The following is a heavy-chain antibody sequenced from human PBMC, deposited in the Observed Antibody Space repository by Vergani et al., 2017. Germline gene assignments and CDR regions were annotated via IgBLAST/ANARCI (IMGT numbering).Heavy chain of an antibody. CDR1: GYTFSSYG. V-gene: IGHV1-18*01. CDR3: VRDKGDFNAFDI. D-gene: IGHD3-16*01. CDR2: LSAYNGKT. Sequence: QVHLVQSGAEVKKPGASVKVSCKTSGYTFSSYGISWVRQAPGQGLEWMGWLSAYNGKTDYAQKVQGRVTMTTDTSTSTAYMELRSLGSDDTAVYYCVRDKGDFNAFDIWGQGTMVTVSS. J-gene: IGHJ3*02.